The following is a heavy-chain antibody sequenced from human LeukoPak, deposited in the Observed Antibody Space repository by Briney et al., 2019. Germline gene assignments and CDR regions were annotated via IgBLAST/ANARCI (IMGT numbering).Heavy chain of an antibody. J-gene: IGHJ5*02. Sequence: SETLSLTCTVSGGSIGSYYWSWIRQPPGKGLEWIGYIYYSGSTNYNPSLKSRVTISVDTSKNQFSLKLSSVTAADTAVYYCARFLGDYSNWFDPWGQGTLVTVSS. CDR1: GGSIGSYY. V-gene: IGHV4-59*01. CDR3: ARFLGDYSNWFDP. D-gene: IGHD4-17*01. CDR2: IYYSGST.